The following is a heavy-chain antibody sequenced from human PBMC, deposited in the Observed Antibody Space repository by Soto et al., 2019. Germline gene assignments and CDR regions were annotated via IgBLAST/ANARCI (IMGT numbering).Heavy chain of an antibody. D-gene: IGHD3-10*01. J-gene: IGHJ4*02. CDR3: AKKVNSGSGSQYFDY. CDR2: IYSGGQS. V-gene: IGHV3-53*01. CDR1: GFSVSDNY. Sequence: GGSLRLSCAASGFSVSDNYMSWVRQAPGRGLEWVSVIYSGGQSFYADSVKGRFTISRDNSKNMLFLQMNSLRAEDTAIYYCAKKVNSGSGSQYFDYWGQGTLVAVSS.